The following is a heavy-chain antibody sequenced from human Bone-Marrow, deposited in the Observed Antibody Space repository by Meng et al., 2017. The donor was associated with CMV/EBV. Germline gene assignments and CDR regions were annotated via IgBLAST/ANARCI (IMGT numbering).Heavy chain of an antibody. D-gene: IGHD2-2*01. V-gene: IGHV1-2*02. CDR3: ARVRVGCSASSCYSDL. J-gene: IGHJ5*02. Sequence: ASVKVSCKASGYTFTGYYMHWVRQAPGQGLEWMGWINPNSGGTNYAQKFQGRVTMSRDTSISTAYMELSRLGYDDTAIFYCARVRVGCSASSCYSDLWGQGTLVTVSS. CDR1: GYTFTGYY. CDR2: INPNSGGT.